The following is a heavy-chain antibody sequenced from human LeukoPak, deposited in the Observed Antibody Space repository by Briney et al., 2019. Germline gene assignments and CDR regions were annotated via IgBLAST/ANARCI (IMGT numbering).Heavy chain of an antibody. J-gene: IGHJ4*02. V-gene: IGHV3-21*01. CDR2: ISSSSSYI. CDR1: GFTFSSYS. Sequence: GGSLRLSCAASGFTFSSYSMDWVRQAPGKGLEWVSSISSSSSYIYYADSVKGRFTISRDNAKNSLYLQMNSLRAEDTAVYYCARDREWFGEPSFDYWGQGTLVTVSS. CDR3: ARDREWFGEPSFDY. D-gene: IGHD3-10*01.